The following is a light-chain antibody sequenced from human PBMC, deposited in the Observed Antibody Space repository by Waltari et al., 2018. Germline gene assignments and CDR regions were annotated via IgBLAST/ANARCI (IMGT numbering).Light chain of an antibody. CDR3: QHYLRLPVT. V-gene: IGKV3-20*01. CDR1: QRVSRA. J-gene: IGKJ1*01. CDR2: GAS. Sequence: EIVLKQSPGTLALSLGERATVSCRASQRVSRALAWYQQKPGQAPRLLIYGASTRATGIPDRFSGSGSGTDFSLTISRLEPDELAVYYCQHYLRLPVTFGQGTTVEI.